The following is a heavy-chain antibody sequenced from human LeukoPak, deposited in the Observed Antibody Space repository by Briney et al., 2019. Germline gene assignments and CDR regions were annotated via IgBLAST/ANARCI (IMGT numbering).Heavy chain of an antibody. J-gene: IGHJ6*02. CDR2: INHSGST. D-gene: IGHD3-22*01. Sequence: SETLSLTCAVYGGSFSGYYWSWIRQPPGKGLEWIGEINHSGSTNYNPSLKSRVTISVDTSKNQFSLKLSSVTAADTAVYYRARGYDSSDYGMDVWGQGTTVTVSS. CDR3: ARGYDSSDYGMDV. V-gene: IGHV4-34*01. CDR1: GGSFSGYY.